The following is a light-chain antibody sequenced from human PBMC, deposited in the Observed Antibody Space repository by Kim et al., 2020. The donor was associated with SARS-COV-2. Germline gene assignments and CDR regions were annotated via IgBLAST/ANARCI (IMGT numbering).Light chain of an antibody. V-gene: IGKV1-8*01. Sequence: AIRITQSPSSPSASTGDRVTITCRASQNIDNYLAWYQQKPGKAPKLLIYTASSLQTGVPSRFSGSGSGTDFTLTITSLQSEDFATYSCQQYYTYPRTFGQGTKVDIK. CDR1: QNIDNY. CDR3: QQYYTYPRT. CDR2: TAS. J-gene: IGKJ1*01.